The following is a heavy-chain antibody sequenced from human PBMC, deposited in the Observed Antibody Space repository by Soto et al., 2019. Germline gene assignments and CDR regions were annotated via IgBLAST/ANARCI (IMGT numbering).Heavy chain of an antibody. J-gene: IGHJ6*02. V-gene: IGHV3-30*18. CDR2: IAFDEAKDK. CDR1: GFTFSDYG. Sequence: QVQLVESGGGVVQPGGSLTLSCAASGFTFSDYGMHWVRQAPGKWLEWLTFIAFDEAKDKYYSAPVRGRFSISRDNSKKTLSLQMHSLRSEDTAVYYCAKGTYGGSAPYDYGMDVWGQGTTVTVSS. CDR3: AKGTYGGSAPYDYGMDV. D-gene: IGHD3-22*01.